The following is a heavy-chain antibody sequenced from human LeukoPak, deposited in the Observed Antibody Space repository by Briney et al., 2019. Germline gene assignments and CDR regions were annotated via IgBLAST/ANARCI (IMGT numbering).Heavy chain of an antibody. Sequence: ASVKVSCKASGYTFTGYYMHWVRQAPGQGLEWMGWIYPNSGGTNYAQKFQGRVTMTRDTSISTAYMELSRLRSDDTAVYYCARYYYDSSAPLFQHWGQGTLVTVSS. CDR2: IYPNSGGT. J-gene: IGHJ1*01. CDR3: ARYYYDSSAPLFQH. D-gene: IGHD3-22*01. CDR1: GYTFTGYY. V-gene: IGHV1-2*02.